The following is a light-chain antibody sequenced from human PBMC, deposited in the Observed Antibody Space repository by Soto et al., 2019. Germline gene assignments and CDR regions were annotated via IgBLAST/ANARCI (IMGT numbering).Light chain of an antibody. CDR1: QSVSRSY. V-gene: IGKV3-20*01. CDR2: GTS. J-gene: IGKJ1*01. CDR3: QQYSSSP. Sequence: ESVLTQSPGTLSLSPGERASLSCRASQSVSRSYLAWYQQKPGQAPRLLIYGTSTRATGIPDRFSGSGSGTDFTLTISRLEPEDFAVYYCQQYSSSPFGPGTKVDIK.